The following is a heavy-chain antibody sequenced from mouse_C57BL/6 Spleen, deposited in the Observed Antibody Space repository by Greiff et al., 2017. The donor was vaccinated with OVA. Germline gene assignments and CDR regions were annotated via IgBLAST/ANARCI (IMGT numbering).Heavy chain of an antibody. D-gene: IGHD3-2*02. J-gene: IGHJ3*01. Sequence: VQLQQSGPELVKPGASVKISCKASGYAFSSSWMNWVKQRPGKGLEWIGRLYPGDGDTNYNGKFKGKATLTADKSSSTAYMQLSSLTSEDSAVYFCARASSGSGFAYWGQGTLVTVSA. V-gene: IGHV1-82*01. CDR2: LYPGDGDT. CDR1: GYAFSSSW. CDR3: ARASSGSGFAY.